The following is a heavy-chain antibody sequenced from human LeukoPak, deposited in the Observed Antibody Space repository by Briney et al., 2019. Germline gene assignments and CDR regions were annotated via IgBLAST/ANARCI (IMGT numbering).Heavy chain of an antibody. V-gene: IGHV4-59*01. Sequence: SETLSLTCTVSGGSISSYYWSWIRQPPGKGLEWIGYIYYSGSTNYNPSLKSRVTISVDTSKNQFSLKVSSVTAADTAVYYCARGTELEPILVYWGQGTLVTVSS. CDR3: ARGTELEPILVY. CDR2: IYYSGST. CDR1: GGSISSYY. D-gene: IGHD1-1*01. J-gene: IGHJ4*02.